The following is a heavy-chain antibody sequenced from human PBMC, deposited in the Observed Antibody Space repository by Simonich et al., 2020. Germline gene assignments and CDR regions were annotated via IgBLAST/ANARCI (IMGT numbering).Heavy chain of an antibody. V-gene: IGHV1-2*02. CDR1: GYTFTGYY. J-gene: IGHJ3*02. Sequence: QVQLVQSGAEVKKPGASVKVSCKASGYTFTGYYMHWVRQAPGQGLEWMGGINPNSGGTNDAQKFQGRVPMTRETSISTAYMELSRLRSDDTAVYYCARARLYSSSHAFDIWGQGTMVTVSS. CDR2: INPNSGGT. CDR3: ARARLYSSSHAFDI. D-gene: IGHD6-6*01.